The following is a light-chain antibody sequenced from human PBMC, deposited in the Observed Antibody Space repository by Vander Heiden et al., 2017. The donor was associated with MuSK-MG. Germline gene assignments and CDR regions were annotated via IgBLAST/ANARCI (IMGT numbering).Light chain of an antibody. V-gene: IGKV3-15*01. CDR1: QSVSNN. Sequence: EIVMTQSPATLSVSPGERATLSCRASQSVSNNLAWYQHKPGQAPRLLIYGASTRATGIPTRFSGSGSGTEFSLTISSLQSEDFAVYYCRQYNNWPPWTFGQGTKVEIK. J-gene: IGKJ1*01. CDR3: RQYNNWPPWT. CDR2: GAS.